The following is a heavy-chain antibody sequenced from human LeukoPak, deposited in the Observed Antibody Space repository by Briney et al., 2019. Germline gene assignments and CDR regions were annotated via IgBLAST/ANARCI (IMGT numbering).Heavy chain of an antibody. CDR2: ISSSGNSI. CDR1: GFTFSSYE. Sequence: PGGSLRLSCAASGFTFSSYEMNWVRQAPGKGLEWVSYISSSGNSIYYADSVKGRFTISRDNSKNTLYLQMNSLRAEDTAVYYCAKDLIPNMVRGVMPDYWGQGTLVTVSS. V-gene: IGHV3-48*03. CDR3: AKDLIPNMVRGVMPDY. J-gene: IGHJ4*02. D-gene: IGHD3-10*01.